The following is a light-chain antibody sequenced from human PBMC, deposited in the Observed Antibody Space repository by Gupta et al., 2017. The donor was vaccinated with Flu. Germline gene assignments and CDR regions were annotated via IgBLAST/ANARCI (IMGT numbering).Light chain of an antibody. Sequence: QSVLTQPPSVSAAPGQKVTISCSGSSSNIGKNYVSWCQQHPGAAPKLLIYEVNKRPSGVPDRFSGSKYGTSATLGITGLQTGDEADYYCGSWDSSRSDVLFGGRTKLTVL. V-gene: IGLV1-51*02. CDR3: GSWDSSRSDVL. J-gene: IGLJ2*01. CDR2: EVN. CDR1: SSNIGKNY.